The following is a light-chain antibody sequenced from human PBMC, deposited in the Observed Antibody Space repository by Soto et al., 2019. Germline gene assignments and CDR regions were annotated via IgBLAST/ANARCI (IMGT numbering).Light chain of an antibody. J-gene: IGLJ1*01. Sequence: QSALTQPASVSGSPGQSITISCTGSSTDVGGYNYVSWYQQHPGKAPKVMIYEVSNRPSGVSNRFSGSKSGNTASLTISGLQAEDEADYYCSSYTSSSTYVFGTGTK. CDR3: SSYTSSSTYV. CDR2: EVS. CDR1: STDVGGYNY. V-gene: IGLV2-14*01.